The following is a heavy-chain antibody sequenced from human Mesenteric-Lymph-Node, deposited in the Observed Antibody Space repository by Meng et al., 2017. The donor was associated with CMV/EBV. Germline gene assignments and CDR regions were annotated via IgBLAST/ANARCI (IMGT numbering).Heavy chain of an antibody. D-gene: IGHD3-10*01. J-gene: IGHJ3*02. Sequence: ASVKVSCKASGYTFTGHYIHWVRQAPGQGLEWMGWINPKSGDTSYAQKFQGRVTMTSDTSISTVDMELSRLRSDDTAVYYCARDQGTIMVRGVIINGGLDMWGQGTTVTVSS. V-gene: IGHV1-2*02. CDR1: GYTFTGHY. CDR3: ARDQGTIMVRGVIINGGLDM. CDR2: INPKSGDT.